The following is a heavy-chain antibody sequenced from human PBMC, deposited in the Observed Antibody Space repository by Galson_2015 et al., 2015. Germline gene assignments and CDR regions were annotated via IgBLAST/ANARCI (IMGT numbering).Heavy chain of an antibody. CDR1: GYSFTTYW. V-gene: IGHV5-51*03. Sequence: QSGAEVKKPGESLKISCKGSGYSFTTYWIAWVRQVPGRGLEWMGVIYPGDSDTRYSPSFQGQVTISADKSISTAYLQLSSLKASDSAMYYCARRPAHYYGMDVWGQGTTVTVSS. CDR2: IYPGDSDT. CDR3: ARRPAHYYGMDV. D-gene: IGHD6-6*01. J-gene: IGHJ6*02.